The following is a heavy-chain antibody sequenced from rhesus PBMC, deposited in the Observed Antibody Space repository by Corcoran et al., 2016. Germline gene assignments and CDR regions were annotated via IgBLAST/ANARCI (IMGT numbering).Heavy chain of an antibody. Sequence: QVQLQESGPGLVKPSETLSLTCAVSGGSSSSSYYYWSWIRQAPGKGLEWIGYISYSGKTNFNPAHNSRVTFSTDATKNQLSLRLTSVAAADTAVYYCARERGRTGAFDSWGQGVLVTVSS. CDR1: GGSSSSSYYY. D-gene: IGHD7-45*01. CDR3: ARERGRTGAFDS. J-gene: IGHJ4*01. CDR2: ISYSGKT. V-gene: IGHV4-122*02.